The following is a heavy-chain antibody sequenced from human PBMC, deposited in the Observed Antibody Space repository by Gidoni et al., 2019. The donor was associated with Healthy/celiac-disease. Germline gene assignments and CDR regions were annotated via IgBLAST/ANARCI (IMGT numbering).Heavy chain of an antibody. D-gene: IGHD6-19*01. V-gene: IGHV3-23*01. CDR2: ISGRVGST. Sequence: EVQLLESVGGLVQPGGSLRLSCAASGFTFSSYAMGWGRQAQGKGWDWFSAISGRVGSTYYADSLKGRFTISRDNSKNTRYLQMNSLRAEDTAVYYCAKLTVPYSSVHGSFDYWGQGTLVTVSS. J-gene: IGHJ4*02. CDR1: GFTFSSYA. CDR3: AKLTVPYSSVHGSFDY.